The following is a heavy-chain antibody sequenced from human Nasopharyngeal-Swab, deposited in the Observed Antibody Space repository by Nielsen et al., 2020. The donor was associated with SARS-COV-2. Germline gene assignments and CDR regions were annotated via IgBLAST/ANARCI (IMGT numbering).Heavy chain of an antibody. Sequence: ASVKVSCKASGYTFTSYGISWVRQAPGQGLEWMGWISAYNGNTNYAQKFQGRVTMTRDTSTSTVYMELSSLRSEDTAVYYCARESVNDAFDIWGQGTMVTVSS. V-gene: IGHV1-18*04. J-gene: IGHJ3*02. CDR3: ARESVNDAFDI. CDR1: GYTFTSYG. CDR2: ISAYNGNT.